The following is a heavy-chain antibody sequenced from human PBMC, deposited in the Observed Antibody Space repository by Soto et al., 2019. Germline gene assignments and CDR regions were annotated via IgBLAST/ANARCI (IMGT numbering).Heavy chain of an antibody. J-gene: IGHJ4*02. D-gene: IGHD3-10*01. CDR2: ISYDGSDN. Sequence: PGGSLRLSCAASGFTFSGYAIHWVRQPPGKGLKWVALISYDGSDNFYAESVKGRFTISRDNSKNTLYLQMNSLRAEDTAVYYCARDRDYYGSGRSSLIDYWGQGALVTVSS. V-gene: IGHV3-30-3*01. CDR3: ARDRDYYGSGRSSLIDY. CDR1: GFTFSGYA.